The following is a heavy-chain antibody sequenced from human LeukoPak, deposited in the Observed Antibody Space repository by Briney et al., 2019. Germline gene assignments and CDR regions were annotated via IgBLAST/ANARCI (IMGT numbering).Heavy chain of an antibody. V-gene: IGHV3-11*01. D-gene: IGHD1-26*01. CDR2: ISSSGSTI. J-gene: IGHJ4*02. CDR3: TRAKNKWELLPGY. Sequence: GSLRLSCAASGFTFSDYYMSWIRQAPGKGLEWVSYISSSGSTIYYADSVKGRFTISRDNAKNSLYLQMNSLRAEDTAVYYCTRAKNKWELLPGYWGQGTLVTVSS. CDR1: GFTFSDYY.